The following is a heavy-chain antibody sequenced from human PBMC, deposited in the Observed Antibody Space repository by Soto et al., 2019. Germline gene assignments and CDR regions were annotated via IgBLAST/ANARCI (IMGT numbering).Heavy chain of an antibody. CDR2: IKHDGSEK. V-gene: IGHV3-7*01. J-gene: IGHJ4*02. CDR1: GFTFSNYW. Sequence: EVQLVESGGGLVQPGGSLRLSCAASGFTFSNYWMSWVRQAPGKGLEWVADIKHDGSEKYCVDSVKGRFTISRDNAKNSLYLQMNGLRAEDTAVYYCARHMITFGGGTGYFDYWGQGTLVTVSS. CDR3: ARHMITFGGGTGYFDY. D-gene: IGHD3-16*01.